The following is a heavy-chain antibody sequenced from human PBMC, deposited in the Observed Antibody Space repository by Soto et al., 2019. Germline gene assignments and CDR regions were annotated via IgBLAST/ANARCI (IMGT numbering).Heavy chain of an antibody. CDR1: GGTFSSYA. D-gene: IGHD2-2*01. Sequence: SVKVSCKSSGGTFSSYAISWVRQAPGQGLEWMGGIIPIFGTANYAQKFQGRVTITADKSTSTAYMELSSLRSEDTAVYYCASCLLEPATENMYYFDYWGQGTLVTVSS. CDR2: IIPIFGTA. J-gene: IGHJ4*02. CDR3: ASCLLEPATENMYYFDY. V-gene: IGHV1-69*06.